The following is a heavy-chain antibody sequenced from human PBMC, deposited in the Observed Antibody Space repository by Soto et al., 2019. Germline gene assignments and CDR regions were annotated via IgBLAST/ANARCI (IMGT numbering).Heavy chain of an antibody. Sequence: ASVKVSCKASGYTFTSYGISWVRQAPGQGLGWMGWISAHTGDTEYAQKFQGRVTMTTDTSTSTVYMELRSLSSDDTAVYYCARVRAELGYCSVACYLPYSYGMDVRGQGATVTVS. V-gene: IGHV1-18*01. D-gene: IGHD2-15*01. J-gene: IGHJ6*02. CDR2: ISAHTGDT. CDR3: ARVRAELGYCSVACYLPYSYGMDV. CDR1: GYTFTSYG.